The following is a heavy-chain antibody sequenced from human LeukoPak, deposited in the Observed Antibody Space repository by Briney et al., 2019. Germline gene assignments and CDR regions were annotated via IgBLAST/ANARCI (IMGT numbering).Heavy chain of an antibody. Sequence: PGGSLRLSCAASGFTFSSYVMSWVRQAPGKGLGWVSGISGSGDSTYYADSVKGRFTISRDNSKNTLYLQMNSLRAEDTAVYYCAKDRIVGATVRLFDYWGQGTLVTVSS. CDR2: ISGSGDST. CDR1: GFTFSSYV. CDR3: AKDRIVGATVRLFDY. J-gene: IGHJ4*02. D-gene: IGHD1-26*01. V-gene: IGHV3-23*01.